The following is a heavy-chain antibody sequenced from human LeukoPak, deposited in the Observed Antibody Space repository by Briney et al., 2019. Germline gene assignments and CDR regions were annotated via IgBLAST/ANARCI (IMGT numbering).Heavy chain of an antibody. CDR1: GFAFSTYS. V-gene: IGHV3-21*01. Sequence: GGSLRLSCAASGFAFSTYSMDWVRQAPGKGLEWVSSITGSRSYISYADSVKGRFTISRDNANNSLFLQMDSLRAEDTAVYYCARARGAASVSIWGLSAFDVWGHGAVVTVSS. CDR3: ARARGAASVSIWGLSAFDV. CDR2: ITGSRSYI. J-gene: IGHJ3*01. D-gene: IGHD5/OR15-5a*01.